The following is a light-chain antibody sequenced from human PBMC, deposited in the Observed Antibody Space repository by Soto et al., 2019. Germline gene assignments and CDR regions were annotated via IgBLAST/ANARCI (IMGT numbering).Light chain of an antibody. CDR3: QQSYNLPRT. CDR1: QGISSY. J-gene: IGKJ1*01. V-gene: IGKV1-39*01. Sequence: DIRMTQSPSSLSASVGDRVTITCRASQGISSYLNWYQQKPGKAPKLLIYAASSLQSGVPSRFSGSGSGTDFTLTISSLQPEDFATYYCQQSYNLPRTFGQGTKVDIK. CDR2: AAS.